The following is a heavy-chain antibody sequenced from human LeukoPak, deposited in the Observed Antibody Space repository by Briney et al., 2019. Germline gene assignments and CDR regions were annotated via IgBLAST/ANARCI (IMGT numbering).Heavy chain of an antibody. Sequence: GASVKVSCXASGGTFSNYAISWVRQALGQGLEWMGRIIPIFGTANYAQKFQGRVTITTDESTSTAYMELSSLRSEDTAVYYCASYGSGSYFDYWGQGTLVTVSS. CDR3: ASYGSGSYFDY. CDR2: IIPIFGTA. J-gene: IGHJ4*02. V-gene: IGHV1-69*05. D-gene: IGHD3-10*01. CDR1: GGTFSNYA.